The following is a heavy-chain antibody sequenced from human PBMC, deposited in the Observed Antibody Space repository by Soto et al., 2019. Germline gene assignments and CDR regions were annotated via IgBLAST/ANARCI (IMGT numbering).Heavy chain of an antibody. CDR3: ARGRGGVVY. V-gene: IGHV4-59*12. CDR1: GVSISPYY. CDR2: IYYSGST. Sequence: SATLSLTGTGSGVSISPYYWSWFRQPPGKGLEWIGYIYYSGSTNYNPSLKTRVTISVDTSKNQFSLKLSSVTAADTAVYYCARGRGGVVYWGQGTPVTVSS. D-gene: IGHD3-16*01. J-gene: IGHJ4*02.